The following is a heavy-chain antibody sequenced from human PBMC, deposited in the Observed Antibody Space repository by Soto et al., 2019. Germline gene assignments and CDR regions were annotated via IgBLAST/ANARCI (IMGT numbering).Heavy chain of an antibody. CDR1: GGSIFSSY. J-gene: IGHJ5*02. V-gene: IGHV4-59*01. D-gene: IGHD6-19*01. CDR2: VYYSGST. CDR3: ARVQNIVVAGTRWFDP. Sequence: PSETLSLTXTVSGGSIFSSYWTWIRQPPGKGLEWIGNVYYSGSTNYNPSLKSRITISVDTSKNQFSLNLSSVTAADTALYFCARVQNIVVAGTRWFDPWGQGTLVTVSS.